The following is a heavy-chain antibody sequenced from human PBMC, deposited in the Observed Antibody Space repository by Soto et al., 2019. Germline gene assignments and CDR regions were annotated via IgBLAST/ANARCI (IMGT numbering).Heavy chain of an antibody. V-gene: IGHV3-11*05. Sequence: QVQLVESGGGLVKPGGSLRLSCAASGFTFSDWYMSWIGQAPGRGLGWVSYITSSSTYANYADSVKGRFTISRDNAKNSLYLQMNSLRAEDTAVYYCARSGGGYSFDSVGQGTLVTVSS. CDR3: ARSGGGYSFDS. D-gene: IGHD5-18*01. CDR2: ITSSSTYA. J-gene: IGHJ4*02. CDR1: GFTFSDWY.